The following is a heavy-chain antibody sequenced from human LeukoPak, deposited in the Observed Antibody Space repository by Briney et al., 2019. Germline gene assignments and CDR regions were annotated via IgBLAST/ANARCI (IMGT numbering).Heavy chain of an antibody. J-gene: IGHJ6*02. CDR2: ISWDGGST. Sequence: PGGSLRLSCAASGFTFDDYAMHWVRQAPGKGLERVSLISWDGGSTYYADSVKGRFTISRDNSKNSLYLQMNSLRAEDTALYYCAKDATLPQPPYYYYGMDVWGQGTTVTVSS. CDR1: GFTFDDYA. CDR3: AKDATLPQPPYYYYGMDV. V-gene: IGHV3-43D*03. D-gene: IGHD1-1*01.